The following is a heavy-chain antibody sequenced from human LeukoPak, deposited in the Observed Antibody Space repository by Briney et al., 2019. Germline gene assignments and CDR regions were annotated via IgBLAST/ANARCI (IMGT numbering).Heavy chain of an antibody. CDR2: IWYDGSNK. J-gene: IGHJ4*02. Sequence: PGRSLRLSCAASGFTFSSYGMHWVRQAPGKGLEWVAVIWYDGSNKYYADSVKGRFTISRDNSKNTLYLQMNSLRAEDAAIYYCAREAGYDTGGYPRDYWGQGTLVTVSS. CDR3: AREAGYDTGGYPRDY. D-gene: IGHD2-8*02. CDR1: GFTFSSYG. V-gene: IGHV3-33*01.